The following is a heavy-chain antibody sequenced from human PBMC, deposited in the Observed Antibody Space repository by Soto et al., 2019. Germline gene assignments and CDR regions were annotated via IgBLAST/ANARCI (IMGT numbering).Heavy chain of an antibody. D-gene: IGHD3-10*01. CDR2: IYYSGST. V-gene: IGHV4-59*01. Sequence: QVQLQESGPGLVKPSETLSLTCTVSGGSLSSYYWSWIRQPPGKGLEWIAHIYYSGSTDYNPSLKSRVTISVDTSKNRCSLKLNSVTAADAAVYYCATYGSASNQGWFDPWGQGTLVTVSS. CDR1: GGSLSSYY. CDR3: ATYGSASNQGWFDP. J-gene: IGHJ5*02.